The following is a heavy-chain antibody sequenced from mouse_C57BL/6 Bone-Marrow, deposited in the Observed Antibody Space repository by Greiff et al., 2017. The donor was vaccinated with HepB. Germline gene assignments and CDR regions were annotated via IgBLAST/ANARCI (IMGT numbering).Heavy chain of an antibody. V-gene: IGHV10-1*01. CDR1: GFSFNTYA. D-gene: IGHD2-5*01. CDR2: IRSKSNNYAT. J-gene: IGHJ2*01. CDR3: VRQRDYYSNYFDY. Sequence: DVMLVESGGGLVQPKGSLKLSCAASGFSFNTYAMNWVRQAPGKGLEWVARIRSKSNNYATYYADSVKDRFTISRDDSESMLYLQMNNLKTEDTAMYYCVRQRDYYSNYFDYWGQGTTLTVSS.